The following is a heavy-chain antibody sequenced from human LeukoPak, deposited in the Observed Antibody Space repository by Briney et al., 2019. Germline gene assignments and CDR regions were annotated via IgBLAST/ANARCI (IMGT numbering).Heavy chain of an antibody. Sequence: GGSLRLSCAASGFTFSTYSMNWVRQAPGKGLEWVSFIRHDSTDLYYADSVKGRFTISRDNVKNLLYLQMNSLTAEDTAVYYCARDWFGETVWGRGTLVTVSS. D-gene: IGHD3-10*01. CDR2: IRHDSTDL. V-gene: IGHV3-48*01. CDR1: GFTFSTYS. J-gene: IGHJ4*02. CDR3: ARDWFGETV.